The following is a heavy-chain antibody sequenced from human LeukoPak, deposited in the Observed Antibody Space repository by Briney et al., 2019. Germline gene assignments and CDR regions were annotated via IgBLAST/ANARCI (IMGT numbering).Heavy chain of an antibody. CDR3: ARRGRVGALSGWFDP. V-gene: IGHV5-51*01. J-gene: IGHJ5*02. Sequence: GKSLKISCKGSGYSFTSYWIGWVRQMPGKGLEWMGIIYPGDSDTRYSPSFQGQVTISADKSISTAYLQWSSLKASDTAMYYCARRGRVGALSGWFDPWGQGTLVTVSS. CDR1: GYSFTSYW. D-gene: IGHD1-26*01. CDR2: IYPGDSDT.